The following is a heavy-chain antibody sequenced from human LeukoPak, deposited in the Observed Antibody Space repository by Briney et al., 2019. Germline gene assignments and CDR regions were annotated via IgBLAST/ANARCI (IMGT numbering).Heavy chain of an antibody. J-gene: IGHJ4*02. V-gene: IGHV3-7*01. Sequence: PGGSLRLSCAASGFTSSSYWMSWVRQAPGKGLEWVANIKQDGSEKYYVDSVKGRFTISRDNAKNSLYLQMNSLRAEDTAVYYCATETPYDSSGYYYRGYYFDYWGQGTLVTVSS. CDR1: GFTSSSYW. D-gene: IGHD3-22*01. CDR3: ATETPYDSSGYYYRGYYFDY. CDR2: IKQDGSEK.